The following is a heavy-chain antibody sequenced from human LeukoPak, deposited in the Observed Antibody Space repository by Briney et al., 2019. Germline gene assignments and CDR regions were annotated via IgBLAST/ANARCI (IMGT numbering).Heavy chain of an antibody. V-gene: IGHV4-4*02. Sequence: GSLRLSCAASGFTVSSNYMSWVRQPPGKGLEWIGEIYHTGSTNYNPSLKSRVTILVDKSKNQFSLKLSSVTAADTAVYYCARLSLKVLEWSPTKGKETHYFDYWGQGTLVTVSS. CDR1: GFTVSSNY. CDR2: IYHTGST. D-gene: IGHD3-3*01. CDR3: ARLSLKVLEWSPTKGKETHYFDY. J-gene: IGHJ4*02.